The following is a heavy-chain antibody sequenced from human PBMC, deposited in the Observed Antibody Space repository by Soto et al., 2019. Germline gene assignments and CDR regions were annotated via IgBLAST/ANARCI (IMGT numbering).Heavy chain of an antibody. D-gene: IGHD2-15*01. Sequence: QVQLQESGPGLVKPSETLSLTCTVSGGSSSSYYWSWIRQPPGKGLEWIGYIYYSGSTNYNPSLKSRVTISVDTSKNQFSLKLSSVTAADTAVYYCVRGSPVVAAPSYAFDIWGQGTMVTVSS. V-gene: IGHV4-59*01. CDR1: GGSSSSYY. J-gene: IGHJ3*02. CDR3: VRGSPVVAAPSYAFDI. CDR2: IYYSGST.